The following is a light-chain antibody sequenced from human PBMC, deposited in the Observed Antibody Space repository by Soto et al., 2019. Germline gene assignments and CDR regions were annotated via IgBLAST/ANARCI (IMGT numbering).Light chain of an antibody. J-gene: IGKJ5*01. V-gene: IGKV3-11*01. Sequence: EIFLTQSPATLSLSPGARATLSCRASQSVSSYLAWYQQKPGQAPRLLIYDASNRATGIPARFSGSGSGTDFTLTISSLEPEDFAVYYCQQRSNWPSITVGQGTRLEIK. CDR3: QQRSNWPSIT. CDR1: QSVSSY. CDR2: DAS.